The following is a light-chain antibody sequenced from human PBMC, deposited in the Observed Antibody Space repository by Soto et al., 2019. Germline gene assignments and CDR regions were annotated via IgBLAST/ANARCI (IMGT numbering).Light chain of an antibody. V-gene: IGKV1-5*03. CDR2: GAS. J-gene: IGKJ1*01. CDR3: LQDISYSGT. CDR1: QAIGSG. Sequence: LQKPHSPPPLCTSVRDRDTITCRASQAIGSGLGWYQQKPGKPPKVLIYGASTLQSGVPSRFSGSGSGTEFTLAISSLQPEDFATYYCLQDISYSGTFGQGTKVDIK.